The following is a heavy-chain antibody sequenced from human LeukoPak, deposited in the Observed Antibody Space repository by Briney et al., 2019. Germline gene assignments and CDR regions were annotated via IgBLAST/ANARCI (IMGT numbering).Heavy chain of an antibody. D-gene: IGHD3-16*01. Sequence: GGSLRLSCAASGFTFSNYGMHWVRQAPGKGLGWVANINEDGGAKYYVDSVKGRFTISRDNAKNSQYLQMNSLRVEDTAVYYCATKGGDYWGQGTLVTVSS. CDR3: ATKGGDY. CDR1: GFTFSNYG. J-gene: IGHJ4*02. CDR2: INEDGGAK. V-gene: IGHV3-7*01.